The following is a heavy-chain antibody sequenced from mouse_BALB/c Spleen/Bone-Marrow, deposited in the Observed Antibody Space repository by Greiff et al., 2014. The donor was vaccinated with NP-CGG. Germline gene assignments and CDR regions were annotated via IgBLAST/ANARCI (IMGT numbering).Heavy chain of an antibody. CDR2: ISSGGSYT. CDR1: GFTFSNYG. V-gene: IGHV5-6*01. D-gene: IGHD1-1*01. Sequence: VQLKESGGDLVKPGGSLKLSCAASGFTFSNYGMSRVRQTPDKRLEWVATISSGGSYTYYPDSLKGRFTISRDNAKNTLYLQMSSLKSEDTAMYYCASPHYYDSSPWWYFDVWGAGTTVTVSS. CDR3: ASPHYYDSSPWWYFDV. J-gene: IGHJ1*01.